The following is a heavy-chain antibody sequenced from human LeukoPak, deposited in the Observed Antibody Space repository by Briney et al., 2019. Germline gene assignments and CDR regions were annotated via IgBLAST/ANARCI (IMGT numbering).Heavy chain of an antibody. V-gene: IGHV4-31*03. CDR3: ARGGLHSSGYYYLQRPGRDGMDV. CDR1: GGSISSGGYY. Sequence: KPSQTLSLTCTVSGGSISSGGYYWSWIRQHPGKGLEWIGYIYYSGSTYYNPSLKSRVTISVDTSKNQFSLKLSSVTAADTAVYYCARGGLHSSGYYYLQRPGRDGMDVWGQGTTVTVSS. CDR2: IYYSGST. D-gene: IGHD3-22*01. J-gene: IGHJ6*02.